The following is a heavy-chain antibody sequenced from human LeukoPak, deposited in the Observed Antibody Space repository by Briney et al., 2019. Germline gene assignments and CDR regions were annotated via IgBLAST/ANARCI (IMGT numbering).Heavy chain of an antibody. CDR2: ISDGGGTT. CDR1: GITFSSYA. D-gene: IGHD3-10*01. J-gene: IGHJ6*02. CDR3: ADITLVRGITGFYGMDV. Sequence: GGSLRLSCAASGITFSSYAMSWVRQAPGKGLEWVSSISDGGGTTYYADSVKGRFTISRDNYKNTLYLQMNSLRAEDTAVYYCADITLVRGITGFYGMDVWGQGTTVTVSS. V-gene: IGHV3-23*01.